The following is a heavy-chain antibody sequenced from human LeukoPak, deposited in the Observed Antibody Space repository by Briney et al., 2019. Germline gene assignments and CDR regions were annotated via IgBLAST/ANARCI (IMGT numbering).Heavy chain of an antibody. CDR2: INHSGST. CDR3: ARDNRGYRSSTSCYPNWFDP. V-gene: IGHV4-34*01. Sequence: SETLSLTCAVYGGSFSGYYWSWIRQPPGKGLEWIGEINHSGSTNYNPSLKSRVTISVDTSKNQLSLKLSSVTAADTAVYYCARDNRGYRSSTSCYPNWFDPWGQGTLVTVSS. J-gene: IGHJ5*02. CDR1: GGSFSGYY. D-gene: IGHD2-2*01.